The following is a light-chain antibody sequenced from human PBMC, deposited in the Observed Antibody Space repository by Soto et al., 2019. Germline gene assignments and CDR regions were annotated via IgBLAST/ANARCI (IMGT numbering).Light chain of an antibody. CDR2: GAS. CDR3: QPCSSSPMYT. Sequence: EVVLTQSPGTLSLSPGERATLSCRASQSISGTYLAWHQQKPGQAPRLLIFGASSRAYGVPDRFSGSGSGTDFTLTISRLEPEDFAVYYCQPCSSSPMYTFGQGTRLEI. V-gene: IGKV3-20*01. J-gene: IGKJ2*01. CDR1: QSISGTY.